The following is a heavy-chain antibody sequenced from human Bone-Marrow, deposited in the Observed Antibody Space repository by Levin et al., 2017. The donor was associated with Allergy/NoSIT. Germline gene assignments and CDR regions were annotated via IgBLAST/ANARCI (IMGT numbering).Heavy chain of an antibody. V-gene: IGHV5-10-1*01. CDR2: IDPSDSYT. J-gene: IGHJ3*02. D-gene: IGHD2-15*01. CDR3: ASPHTTPFSFDI. Sequence: GESLKISCKGSGYTFPNFWISWVRQTPDKGLEWLGRIDPSDSYTNYSPSFQGHGTISTDKSLSTAYLHWNSLRASDTAIYYCASPHTTPFSFDIWGQGTMVTVSS. CDR1: GYTFPNFW.